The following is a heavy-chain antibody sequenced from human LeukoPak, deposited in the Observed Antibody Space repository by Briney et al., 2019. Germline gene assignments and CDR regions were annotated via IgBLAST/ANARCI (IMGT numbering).Heavy chain of an antibody. CDR3: ARGPMIDAFDI. D-gene: IGHD3-22*01. CDR2: MNPNSGNT. Sequence: ASVKVSCKASGYTFTSYDINWVRQATGQGLGWMGWMNPNSGNTGYAQKYQGRVTITRNTSISTAYMELSSLRSEDTAVYYCARGPMIDAFDIWGQGTMVTVSS. J-gene: IGHJ3*02. CDR1: GYTFTSYD. V-gene: IGHV1-8*03.